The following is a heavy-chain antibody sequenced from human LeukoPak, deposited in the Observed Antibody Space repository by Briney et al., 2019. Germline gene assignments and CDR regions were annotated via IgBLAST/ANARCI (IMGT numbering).Heavy chain of an antibody. CDR1: GFTFSSYS. V-gene: IGHV3-48*04. CDR3: ARESNDILPNFDY. J-gene: IGHJ4*02. CDR2: ISSSSSTR. D-gene: IGHD3-9*01. Sequence: GGSLRLSCAASGFTFSSYSMNWVRQAPGKGLEWVSYISSSSSTRYYADSVKGRFTISRDNAKNSLYLQMNSLRAEDTAVYYCARESNDILPNFDYWGQGTLVTVSA.